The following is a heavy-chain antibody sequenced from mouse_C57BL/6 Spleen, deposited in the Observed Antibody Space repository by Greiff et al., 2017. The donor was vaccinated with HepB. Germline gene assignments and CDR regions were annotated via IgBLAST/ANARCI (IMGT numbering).Heavy chain of an antibody. V-gene: IGHV5-4*01. J-gene: IGHJ2*01. CDR3: ARDEVTGTFDY. Sequence: DVHLVESGGGLVKPGGSLKLSCAASGFTFSSYAMSWVRQTPEKRLEWVATISDGGSYTYYPDNVKGRFTISRDNAKNNLYLQMSHLKSEDTAMYSCARDEVTGTFDYWGQGTTLTVSS. CDR2: ISDGGSYT. D-gene: IGHD4-1*01. CDR1: GFTFSSYA.